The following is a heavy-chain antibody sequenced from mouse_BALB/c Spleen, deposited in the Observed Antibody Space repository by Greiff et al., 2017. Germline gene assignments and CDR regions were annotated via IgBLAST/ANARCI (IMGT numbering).Heavy chain of an antibody. CDR1: GFNIKDTY. V-gene: IGHV14-3*02. Sequence: VQLQQSGAELVKPGASVKLSCTASGFNIKDTYMHWVKQRPEQGLEWIGRIDPANGNTKYDPKFQGKATITADTSSNTAYLQLSSLTSEDTAVYYCASYYYGSSYAYYAMDYWGQGTSVTVSS. CDR2: IDPANGNT. D-gene: IGHD1-1*01. CDR3: ASYYYGSSYAYYAMDY. J-gene: IGHJ4*01.